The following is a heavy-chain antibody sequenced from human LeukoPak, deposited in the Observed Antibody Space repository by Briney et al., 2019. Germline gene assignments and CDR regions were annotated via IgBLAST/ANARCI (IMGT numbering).Heavy chain of an antibody. CDR1: GYTLTGHY. CDR3: ARVGVVADYGLDV. Sequence: GASVKVSCKASGYTLTGHYLHWVRQAPGQGLEWMGWINPNTGATTYAQRFQGRVTFTRDTSISTAYMDLSRLRPDDTAVYYCARVGVVADYGLDVWGQGNTVTVSS. CDR2: INPNTGAT. J-gene: IGHJ6*02. D-gene: IGHD2-15*01. V-gene: IGHV1-2*02.